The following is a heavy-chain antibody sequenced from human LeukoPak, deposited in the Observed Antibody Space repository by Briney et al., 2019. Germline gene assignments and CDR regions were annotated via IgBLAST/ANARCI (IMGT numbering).Heavy chain of an antibody. Sequence: SVKVSCKASGGTFSSYAISWVRQAPGQGLEWMGRIIPILGIANYAQKFQGGVTITADKSTSTAYMELSSLRSEDTAVYYCARPITGTSVDYYGMDVWGQGTTVTVSS. J-gene: IGHJ6*02. CDR2: IIPILGIA. D-gene: IGHD1-7*01. V-gene: IGHV1-69*04. CDR3: ARPITGTSVDYYGMDV. CDR1: GGTFSSYA.